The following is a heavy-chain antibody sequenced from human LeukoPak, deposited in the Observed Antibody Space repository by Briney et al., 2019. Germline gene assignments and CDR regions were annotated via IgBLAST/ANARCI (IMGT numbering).Heavy chain of an antibody. CDR2: ISASADAT. V-gene: IGHV3-23*01. J-gene: IGHJ4*02. Sequence: GGTLRLSCAASGFTFSRNAMSWVRQAPGKGLEWVSAISASADATFYADSVKGRFTISRDNSRNMVFLQMNNLRVDDTGAYYCAKDIDYYDSSVWGQGTLVTVSS. CDR1: GFTFSRNA. D-gene: IGHD3-22*01. CDR3: AKDIDYYDSSV.